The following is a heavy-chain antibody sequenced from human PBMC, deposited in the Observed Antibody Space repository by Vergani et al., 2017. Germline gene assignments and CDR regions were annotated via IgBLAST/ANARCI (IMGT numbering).Heavy chain of an antibody. CDR1: GGTFSSYA. J-gene: IGHJ4*02. CDR3: ARETESGYDYVWGSYRIPLFDY. V-gene: IGHV1-69*05. Sequence: QVQLVQSGAEVKKPGSSAKVSCKASGGTFSSYAISWVRQAPGQGLEWMGGIIPIFGTANYAQKFQGRVTMTRDTSTSTVYMELSSLRSEDTAVYYCARETESGYDYVWGSYRIPLFDYWGQGTLVTVSS. CDR2: IIPIFGTA. D-gene: IGHD3-16*02.